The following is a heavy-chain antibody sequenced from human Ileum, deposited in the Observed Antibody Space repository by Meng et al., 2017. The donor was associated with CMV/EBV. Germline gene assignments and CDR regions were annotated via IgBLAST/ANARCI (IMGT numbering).Heavy chain of an antibody. CDR1: GLTFSTYS. CDR2: IYGSGSTT. CDR3: VKDRTPDGLFEFDF. Sequence: GGSLRLSCSASGLTFSTYSINWVRQAPGKGLEWVSIIYGSGSTTIYAASVQGRFSISRDNSRNIVYLQMNSLRADDSGIYYCVKDRTPDGLFEFDFWGQGTPVTVSS. J-gene: IGHJ4*02. V-gene: IGHV3-23*03. D-gene: IGHD1-14*01.